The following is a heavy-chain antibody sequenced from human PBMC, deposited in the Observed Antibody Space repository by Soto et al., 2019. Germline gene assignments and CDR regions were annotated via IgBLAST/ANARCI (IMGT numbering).Heavy chain of an antibody. V-gene: IGHV1-69*13. J-gene: IGHJ6*02. CDR1: GGTFSSYA. CDR2: IIPIFGTA. D-gene: IGHD5-18*01. Sequence: SVKVSCKASGGTFSSYAISWVRQAPGQGLEWMGGIIPIFGTANYAQKFQGRVTITADESTSTAYMELSSLRSEDTAVYYCAASGYSSDYYYGTEVWGQGTTVTVSS. CDR3: AASGYSSDYYYGTEV.